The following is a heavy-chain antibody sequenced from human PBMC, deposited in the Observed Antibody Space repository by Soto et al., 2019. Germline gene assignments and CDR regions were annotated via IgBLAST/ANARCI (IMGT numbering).Heavy chain of an antibody. J-gene: IGHJ4*02. V-gene: IGHV3-23*01. Sequence: GGSLRLSCAASGFTFSSYAMSWVRQAPGKGLEWVSAISGSGGSTYYADSVKGRFTISRDNSKNTLYLQMNSLRAEDTAVYYYAASYSSGWYDYWGQGTLVTVSS. CDR2: ISGSGGST. CDR3: AASYSSGWYDY. D-gene: IGHD6-19*01. CDR1: GFTFSSYA.